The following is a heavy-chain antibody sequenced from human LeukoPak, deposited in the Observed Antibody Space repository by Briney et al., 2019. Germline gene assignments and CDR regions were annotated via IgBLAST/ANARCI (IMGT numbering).Heavy chain of an antibody. CDR1: GGSFSGYY. Sequence: PSETLSLTCAVYGGSFSGYYWSWIRQPPGKGLEWIGEINHSGSTNYNPSLKSRVTISADTSKNQFSLKLSSVTAADTAVYYCARSSGWYLKATSFDYWGQGTLVTVSS. J-gene: IGHJ4*02. D-gene: IGHD6-19*01. CDR3: ARSSGWYLKATSFDY. CDR2: INHSGST. V-gene: IGHV4-34*01.